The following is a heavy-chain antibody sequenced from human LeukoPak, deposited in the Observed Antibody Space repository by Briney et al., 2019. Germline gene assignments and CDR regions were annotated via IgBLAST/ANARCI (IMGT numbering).Heavy chain of an antibody. V-gene: IGHV3-11*01. D-gene: IGHD5-24*01. CDR1: GFTFSDYY. J-gene: IGHJ4*02. Sequence: GGSLRLSCAASGFTFSDYYMSWIRQAPGKGLEWVSYISSSGSTIYYADSVKGRFTISRDNAKNSLYLQMNSLRAEDTAVYYCARDGKMATIFTTFDYWGQGTLVTVSS. CDR2: ISSSGSTI. CDR3: ARDGKMATIFTTFDY.